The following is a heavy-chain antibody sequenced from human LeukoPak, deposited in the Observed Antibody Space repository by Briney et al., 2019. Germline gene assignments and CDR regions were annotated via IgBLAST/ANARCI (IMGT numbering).Heavy chain of an antibody. CDR2: IRSRDGTV. Sequence: GGSLRLSCVVSGFTVSSNYMSWVRQAPGKGLEWISYIRSRDGTVSYADSVKGRFTISTDTAKSSLFLQMNGLSADDTAVYYCVRDHAYAFDIWGQGTMVTVSS. CDR3: VRDHAYAFDI. V-gene: IGHV3-48*01. J-gene: IGHJ3*02. CDR1: GFTVSSNY.